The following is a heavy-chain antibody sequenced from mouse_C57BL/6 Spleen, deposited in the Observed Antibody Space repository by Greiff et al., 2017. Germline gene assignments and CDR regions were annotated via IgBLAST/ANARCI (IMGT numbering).Heavy chain of an antibody. CDR3: ARKGGYYPYYFDY. Sequence: QVQLQQPGAELVKPGASVKLSCKASGYTFTSYWMHWVKQRPGQGLEWIGMIHPNSGSTNYNEKFKSKATLTVDKSSGTAYMQLSSLTSEDSAVYYCARKGGYYPYYFDYWGQGTTLTVSS. CDR2: IHPNSGST. CDR1: GYTFTSYW. J-gene: IGHJ2*01. D-gene: IGHD2-3*01. V-gene: IGHV1-64*01.